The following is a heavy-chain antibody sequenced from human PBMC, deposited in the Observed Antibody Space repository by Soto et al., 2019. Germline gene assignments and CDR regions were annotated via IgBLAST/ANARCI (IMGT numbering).Heavy chain of an antibody. CDR1: GFTFSSYG. CDR3: AKASRVFGVVMGYGMDV. D-gene: IGHD3-3*01. J-gene: IGHJ6*02. Sequence: QVQLVESGGGVVQPGRSLRLSCAASGFTFSSYGMHWVRQAPGKGLEWVAVISYDGSNKYYADSLKGRFTISRDNSKNTMYLQMNSLRAEDTAVYYCAKASRVFGVVMGYGMDVWGQGTTVTVSS. CDR2: ISYDGSNK. V-gene: IGHV3-30*18.